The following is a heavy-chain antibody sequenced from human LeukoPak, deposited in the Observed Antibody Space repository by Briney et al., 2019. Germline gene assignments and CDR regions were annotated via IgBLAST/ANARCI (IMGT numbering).Heavy chain of an antibody. CDR3: ARVARGTGLDP. V-gene: IGHV3-64*01. CDR2: ISSSGDNT. CDR1: GFTFSSYS. Sequence: GGSLRLSCAASGFTFSSYSMHWVRQAPGKGLEFVSAISSSGDNTYYAKSVKGRFTISRDNSKNTLSLQMGSLRAEDMAVYYCARVARGTGLDPWGQGALVTVST. J-gene: IGHJ5*02. D-gene: IGHD1-1*01.